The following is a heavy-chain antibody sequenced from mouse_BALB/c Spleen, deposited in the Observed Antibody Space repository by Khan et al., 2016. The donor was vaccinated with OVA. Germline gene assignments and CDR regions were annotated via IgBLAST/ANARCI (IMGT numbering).Heavy chain of an antibody. D-gene: IGHD1-2*01. J-gene: IGHJ3*01. CDR3: ARDTTATPY. V-gene: IGHV2-9*02. Sequence: YNSPLSSRLSISKDNSKSQVFLKMNSLQTDDTAMYYCARDTTATPYWGQGTLVTVSA.